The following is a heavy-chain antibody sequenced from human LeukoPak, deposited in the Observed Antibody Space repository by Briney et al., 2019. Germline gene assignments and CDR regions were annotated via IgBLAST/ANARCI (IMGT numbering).Heavy chain of an antibody. V-gene: IGHV3-23*01. CDR2: IVGSGGST. J-gene: IGHJ6*02. CDR1: GFTFDDYA. D-gene: IGHD6-19*01. Sequence: GRSLRLSCAASGFTFDDYAMHWVRQAPGKGLEWVSGIVGSGGSTYYADSVKGRFTISRDNSKNALYLQMNSLRAEDTAVYYCAKDLMGQWLSPYYYDMDVWGQGTTVTVSS. CDR3: AKDLMGQWLSPYYYDMDV.